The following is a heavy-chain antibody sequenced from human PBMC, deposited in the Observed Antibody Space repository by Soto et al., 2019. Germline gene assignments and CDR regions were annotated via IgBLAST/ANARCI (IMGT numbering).Heavy chain of an antibody. CDR2: IYYSGST. CDR1: GGSISSGDYY. Sequence: SETLSLTCTVSGGSISSGDYYWSWIRQPPGKGLEWIGYIYYSGSTYYNPSLKSRVTISVDTSKNQFSLKLSSVTAADTAVYYCARVRRYCGGDCYSNWFDPWGQGTLVTVSS. CDR3: ARVRRYCGGDCYSNWFDP. D-gene: IGHD2-21*02. V-gene: IGHV4-30-4*01. J-gene: IGHJ5*02.